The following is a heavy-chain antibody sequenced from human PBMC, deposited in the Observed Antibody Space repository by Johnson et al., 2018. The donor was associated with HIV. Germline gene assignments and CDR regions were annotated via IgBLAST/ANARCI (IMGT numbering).Heavy chain of an antibody. CDR1: GFSFSSYG. CDR2: IRNAGSNT. D-gene: IGHD3-22*01. CDR3: ANSGLRTYYYDTGVHDVFDI. J-gene: IGHJ3*02. V-gene: IGHV3-30*02. Sequence: QVQLVESGGGVVQPGGSLRLSCAASGFSFSSYGMHWVRQAPGKGLEWVAFIRNAGSNTYYVDSVKGRFTISRDNSKNTLYLQMSSLRDEDTAVYYCANSGLRTYYYDTGVHDVFDIWGQGTMVTVSS.